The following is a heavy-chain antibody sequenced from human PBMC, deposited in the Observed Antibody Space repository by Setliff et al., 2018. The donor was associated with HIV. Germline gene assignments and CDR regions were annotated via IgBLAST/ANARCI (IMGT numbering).Heavy chain of an antibody. Sequence: GASVKVSCKASGYTFTSYSINWVRQAPGQGLEWMGWMNPKSGNTNYAQNLQGRVTMTTDRSTTTAYMELRSLRSDDTAIYYCARGGGGWTSYDYWGQGTLVTVSS. CDR3: ARGGGGWTSYDY. CDR2: MNPKSGNT. D-gene: IGHD6-19*01. J-gene: IGHJ4*02. CDR1: GYTFTSYS. V-gene: IGHV1-18*01.